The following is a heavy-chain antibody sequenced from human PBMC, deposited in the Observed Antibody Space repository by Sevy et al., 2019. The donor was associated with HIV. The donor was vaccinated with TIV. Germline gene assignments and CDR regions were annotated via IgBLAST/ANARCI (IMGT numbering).Heavy chain of an antibody. CDR3: ARDWEGLRYFDWYPPTYGMDV. V-gene: IGHV3-7*01. Sequence: GGSLRLSCAASGFTFSSYWMSWVRQARGKGLEWVANIKQDGREKYYVDSVKGRFTISRDNAKNSLYLQMNSLRAEDTAVYYCARDWEGLRYFDWYPPTYGMDVWGQGTTVTVSS. J-gene: IGHJ6*02. CDR1: GFTFSSYW. CDR2: IKQDGREK. D-gene: IGHD3-9*01.